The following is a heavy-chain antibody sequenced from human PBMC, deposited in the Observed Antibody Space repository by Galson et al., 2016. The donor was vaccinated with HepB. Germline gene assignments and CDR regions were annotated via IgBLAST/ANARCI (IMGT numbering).Heavy chain of an antibody. CDR3: AHRQTDLGGWAFDI. Sequence: PALVTPTQTLTLTCTFSGFSLRTPGLDVGWIRQPPGKALEWLALIYWHDDKRYSPSLRNRLTITKDTSKNQVVLTMTNVDPVDTGTYYCAHRQTDLGGWAFDIWGQGTMVTVSS. D-gene: IGHD1-26*01. J-gene: IGHJ3*02. CDR2: IYWHDDK. CDR1: GFSLRTPGLD. V-gene: IGHV2-5*01.